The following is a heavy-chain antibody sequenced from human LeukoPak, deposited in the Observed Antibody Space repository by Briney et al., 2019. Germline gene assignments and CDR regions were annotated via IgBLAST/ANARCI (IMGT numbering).Heavy chain of an antibody. J-gene: IGHJ4*02. D-gene: IGHD6-19*01. CDR2: IYYSGST. Sequence: SETLSLTCTVSGGSISSSSYYWGWIRQPPGKGLEWIGSIYYSGSTYYNPSLKSRVTISVDTSKNQFSLKLSSVTAADTAVYYCARDPIAVAGTGGYGLDYWGQGTLVTVSS. CDR1: GGSISSSSYY. V-gene: IGHV4-39*07. CDR3: ARDPIAVAGTGGYGLDY.